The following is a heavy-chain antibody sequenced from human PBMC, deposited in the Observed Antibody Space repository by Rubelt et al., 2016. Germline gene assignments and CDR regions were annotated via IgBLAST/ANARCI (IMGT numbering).Heavy chain of an antibody. D-gene: IGHD2-2*01. CDR1: GGSISSYY. CDR3: ARDRVVPAEGMDV. V-gene: IGHV4-59*01. CDR2: IYYSGST. Sequence: QVQLQESGPGLVKPSETLSLTCTVSGGSISSYYWSWIRQPPGKGLEWIGYIYYSGSTNYNPSLKSRVTISVDTSKNQFSLKLSSVTAADTAVYYCARDRVVPAEGMDVWGQGTTVTVSS. J-gene: IGHJ6*02.